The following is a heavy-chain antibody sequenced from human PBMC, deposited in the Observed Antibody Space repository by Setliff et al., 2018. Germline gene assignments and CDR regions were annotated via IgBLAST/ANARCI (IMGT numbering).Heavy chain of an antibody. CDR3: ARDRKEIVVKPPAASLDY. CDR2: ISPYSGKT. V-gene: IGHV1-18*01. CDR1: GYNFITLG. Sequence: ASVKVSCKTSGYNFITLGINWVRQAPGQGLEWVGWISPYSGKTDYAQKFQGRVTMTTDTSTTTAYMEVRSLRSDDTAVYYCARDRKEIVVKPPAASLDYWGQGTQVTVSS. D-gene: IGHD2-2*01. J-gene: IGHJ4*02.